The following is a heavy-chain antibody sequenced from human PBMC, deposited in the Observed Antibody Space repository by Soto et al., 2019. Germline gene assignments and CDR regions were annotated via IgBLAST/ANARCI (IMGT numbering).Heavy chain of an antibody. V-gene: IGHV3-30-3*01. CDR2: ISYDGSNK. CDR1: GFTFSSYA. Sequence: PGGSLRLSCAASGFTFSSYAMHWVRQAPGKGLEWVAVISYDGSNKYYADSVKGRFTISRDNSKNTLYLQMNSLRAEDTAVYYCASDRPGEGYWGQGTLVTVSS. J-gene: IGHJ4*02. CDR3: ASDRPGEGY.